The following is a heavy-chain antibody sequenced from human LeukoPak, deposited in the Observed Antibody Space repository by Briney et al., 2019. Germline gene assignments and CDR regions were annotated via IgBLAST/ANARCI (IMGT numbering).Heavy chain of an antibody. D-gene: IGHD1-26*01. CDR1: GGSISSSSYY. CDR2: IYYSGST. J-gene: IGHJ6*02. V-gene: IGHV4-61*05. CDR3: ARLKGGSYSYYYYGMDV. Sequence: PSETLSLTCTVSGGSISSSSYYWGWIRQPPGKGLEWIGYIYYSGSTNYNPSLKSRVTISVDTSKNQFSLKLSSVTAADTAVYYCARLKGGSYSYYYYGMDVRGQGTTVTVSS.